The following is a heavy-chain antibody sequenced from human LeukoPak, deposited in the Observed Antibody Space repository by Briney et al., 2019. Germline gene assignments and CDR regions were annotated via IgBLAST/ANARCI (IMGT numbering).Heavy chain of an antibody. CDR2: IKQDGSEK. CDR1: GFTLSSYW. D-gene: IGHD3-22*01. J-gene: IGHJ3*02. CDR3: ARDSSGYWVDAFDI. V-gene: IGHV3-7*05. Sequence: PGGSLRLCCAASGFTLSSYWMSWVRQAPGKGLEWVANIKQDGSEKYYVDSVKGRFTISRDNAKNSLYLQMNSLRAEDTAVYYCARDSSGYWVDAFDIWGQGTMVTVSS.